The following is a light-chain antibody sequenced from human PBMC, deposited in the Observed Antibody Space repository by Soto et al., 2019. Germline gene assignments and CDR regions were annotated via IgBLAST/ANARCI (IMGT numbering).Light chain of an antibody. CDR2: DAS. CDR1: QSVSNY. Sequence: EMALTQSPATLSLSPGERATLSGRASQSVSNYLGWYQQKPGQAPRLLIYDASSRATGIPARFSGSGSGTDFTLTISSLEPEDFAIYYCQQRSNCPLTFGQGTRLEIK. CDR3: QQRSNCPLT. V-gene: IGKV3-11*01. J-gene: IGKJ5*01.